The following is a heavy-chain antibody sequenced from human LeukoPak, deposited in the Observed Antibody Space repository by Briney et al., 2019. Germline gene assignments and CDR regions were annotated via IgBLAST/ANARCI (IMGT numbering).Heavy chain of an antibody. CDR1: GFTFSSYA. D-gene: IGHD6-6*01. CDR3: ARSSAPFEYSSSSDFDY. V-gene: IGHV3-30-3*01. CDR2: ISYDGSNK. J-gene: IGHJ4*02. Sequence: GGSLRLSCAASGFTFSSYAMHWVRQAPGKGLGWVAVISYDGSNKYYADSVKGRFTISRDNSKNTLYLQMNSLRAEDTAVYYCARSSAPFEYSSSSDFDYWGQGTLVTVSS.